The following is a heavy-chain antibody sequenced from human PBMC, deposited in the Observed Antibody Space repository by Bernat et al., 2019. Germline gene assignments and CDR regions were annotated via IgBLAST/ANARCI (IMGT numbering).Heavy chain of an antibody. V-gene: IGHV4-34*01. J-gene: IGHJ2*01. CDR1: GGSFSGYS. CDR2: INHSGST. D-gene: IGHD4-11*01. CDR3: ARGHDYYFDL. Sequence: QVQLQQWGAGLLKPSETLSLTCAVYGGSFSGYSWSWIRQPPGKGPEWIGEINHSGSTNYNPSLKSRVTISVDTSKNQFSLKLSSVTAADTAVYYCARGHDYYFDLWGRGTLVTVSS.